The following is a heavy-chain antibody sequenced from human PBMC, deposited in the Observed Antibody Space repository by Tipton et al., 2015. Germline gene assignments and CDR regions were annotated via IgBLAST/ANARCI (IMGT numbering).Heavy chain of an antibody. CDR3: ACQDYDSLTRDYQTVDY. J-gene: IGHJ4*02. D-gene: IGHD3-9*01. CDR2: ISHSGNT. Sequence: TLSLTCSVSSDSISKYYWSWIRQPPGKGLEWIGSISHSGNTYYNPSLKSRVTMSRDTSKNQFSLKLTSVTAADTAVYYCACQDYDSLTRDYQTVDYWGQGTRVTVSS. CDR1: SDSISKYY. V-gene: IGHV4-59*04.